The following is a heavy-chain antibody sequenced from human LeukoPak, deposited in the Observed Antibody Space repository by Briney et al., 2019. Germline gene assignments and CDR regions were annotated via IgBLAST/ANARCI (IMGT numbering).Heavy chain of an antibody. CDR2: IYTSGST. J-gene: IGHJ3*02. CDR1: DGSISSYY. V-gene: IGHV4-4*07. CDR3: ARDSSSTSWTFAFDI. Sequence: SETLSLTCTVSDGSISSYYWSWIRQPAGKGLEWIGRIYTSGSTNYNPSLKSRVTMSVDTSKNQFSLKLSSVTAADTAVYYCARDSSSTSWTFAFDIWGQGTMVTVSS. D-gene: IGHD2-2*01.